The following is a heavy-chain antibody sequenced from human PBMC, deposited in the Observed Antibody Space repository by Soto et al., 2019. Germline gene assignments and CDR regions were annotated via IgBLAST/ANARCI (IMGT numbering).Heavy chain of an antibody. CDR1: GFTFGDYA. D-gene: IGHD6-13*01. V-gene: IGHV3-9*01. CDR2: ISWNSGSI. Sequence: EVQLVESGGGLVQPGRSLRLSCAASGFTFGDYAMHWVRQAPGKGLEWVSGISWNSGSIGYADSVKGRFTISRDNAKNSLYLQMNSLRTEDTALYYCAKGLYSSSWYWAAQHWGQGTLVTVSS. J-gene: IGHJ1*01. CDR3: AKGLYSSSWYWAAQH.